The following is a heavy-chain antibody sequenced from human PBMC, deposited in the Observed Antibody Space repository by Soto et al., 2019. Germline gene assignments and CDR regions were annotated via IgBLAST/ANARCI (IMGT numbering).Heavy chain of an antibody. CDR2: ISGSGGST. CDR1: GFTFSSYA. J-gene: IGHJ4*02. CDR3: AKDKRSVTRPGKADC. D-gene: IGHD4-17*01. V-gene: IGHV3-23*01. Sequence: GGSLRLSCAASGFTFSSYAMSWVRQAPGKGLEWVSAISGSGGSTYYADSVKGRFTISRDNSKNTLYLQMNSLRAEDTAVYYCAKDKRSVTRPGKADCWGQGTLVTVSS.